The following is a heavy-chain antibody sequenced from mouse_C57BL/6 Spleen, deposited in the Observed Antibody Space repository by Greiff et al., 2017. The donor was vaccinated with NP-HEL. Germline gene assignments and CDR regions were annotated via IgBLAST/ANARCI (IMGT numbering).Heavy chain of an antibody. CDR1: GYTFTSYW. CDR3: AREVGYGYGRYYYAMDY. V-gene: IGHV1-50*01. D-gene: IGHD2-2*01. J-gene: IGHJ4*01. CDR2: IDPSDSYT. Sequence: QVQLQQPGAELVKPGASVKLSCKASGYTFTSYWMQWVKQRPGQGLEWIGEIDPSDSYTNYNQKFKGKATLTVDTSSSTAYMQLSSLTSEDSAVYYCAREVGYGYGRYYYAMDYWGQGTSVTVSS.